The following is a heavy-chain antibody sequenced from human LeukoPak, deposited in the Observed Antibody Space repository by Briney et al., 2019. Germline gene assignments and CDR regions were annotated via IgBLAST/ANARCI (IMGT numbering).Heavy chain of an antibody. CDR1: GGTFSSYA. CDR3: ARSAPVSVVIKENWFDP. D-gene: IGHD3-22*01. V-gene: IGHV1-69*06. J-gene: IGHJ5*02. CDR2: IIPIFGTA. Sequence: SVKVSCKASGGTFSSYAISWVRQAPGQGLEWMGRIIPIFGTANYAQKFQGRVTITADKSTSTAYMELSSLRSEDTAVYYCARSAPVSVVIKENWFDPWGQGTLVTVSS.